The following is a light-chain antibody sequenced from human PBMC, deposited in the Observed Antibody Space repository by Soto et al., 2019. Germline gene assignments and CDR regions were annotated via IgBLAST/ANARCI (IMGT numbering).Light chain of an antibody. CDR2: AAS. CDR1: QSVRSSY. V-gene: IGKV3-20*01. J-gene: IGKJ1*01. Sequence: EMVLTQSPDTLSLSPGESATLSCRASQSVRSSYLAWYQQTPGQTPRLLIYAASSRATGIPDRFSGSGSGTDFSLTTSRLEAEDFAVYYCQQYGSSPRTFGQGAKVDI. CDR3: QQYGSSPRT.